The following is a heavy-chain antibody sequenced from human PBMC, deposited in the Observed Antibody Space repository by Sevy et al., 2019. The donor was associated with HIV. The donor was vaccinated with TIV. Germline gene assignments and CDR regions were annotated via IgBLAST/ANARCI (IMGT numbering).Heavy chain of an antibody. J-gene: IGHJ5*02. Sequence: SETLSLTCTVFGGSISAYYWSWIRQSPEKGLQYIGYIYYTGSTNYNPSLKSRVTISVDTSKNQFSLRLTSVTAADTAIYYCAGAPPVRSGDDALNWFDPWGKGTLVTVS. V-gene: IGHV4-59*01. D-gene: IGHD5-12*01. CDR2: IYYTGST. CDR3: AGAPPVRSGDDALNWFDP. CDR1: GGSISAYY.